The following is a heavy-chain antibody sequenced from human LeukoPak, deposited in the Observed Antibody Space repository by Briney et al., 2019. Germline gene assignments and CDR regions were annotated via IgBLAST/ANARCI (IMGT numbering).Heavy chain of an antibody. CDR2: INPNSPLT. CDR3: AREGIDYGDYPFDY. D-gene: IGHD4-17*01. V-gene: IGHV1-2*02. CDR1: XXTFTCYY. Sequence: GASVKXXXKASXXTFTCYYMHWGRQAPGQGVEWMGCINPNSPLTNYAQKFPGRVSMTRDTSISTASIELRRLRSDDTAVYYCAREGIDYGDYPFDYWGQGTLVTVSS. J-gene: IGHJ4*02.